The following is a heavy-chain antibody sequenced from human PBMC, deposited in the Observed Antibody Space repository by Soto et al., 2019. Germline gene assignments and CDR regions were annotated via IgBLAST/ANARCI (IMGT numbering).Heavy chain of an antibody. Sequence: PRGSLRLRCSASVFTFISYAMHWFRQGAGKWLEWVAVISYYGSNKYYADSVKVLFTISRDNSKNTLYLQMNSLRAEDTAVYYCARDKKGGSGSYPKRYYYGMDVWGQGTTVTVSS. J-gene: IGHJ6*02. CDR3: ARDKKGGSGSYPKRYYYGMDV. D-gene: IGHD3-10*01. CDR1: VFTFISYA. V-gene: IGHV3-30-3*01. CDR2: ISYYGSNK.